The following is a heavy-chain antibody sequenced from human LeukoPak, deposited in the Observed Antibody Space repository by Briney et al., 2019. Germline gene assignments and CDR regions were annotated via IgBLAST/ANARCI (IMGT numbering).Heavy chain of an antibody. D-gene: IGHD5-18*01. Sequence: SVKVSCKASGGTFSSYAISWVRQAPGQGLEWMGGIIPIFGTANYAQKFQGRVTITADESTSTAYMELSSLRSEDTAVYYCELRRGYSYGYGYWGQGTLVAVSS. CDR3: ELRRGYSYGYGY. CDR2: IIPIFGTA. J-gene: IGHJ4*02. V-gene: IGHV1-69*13. CDR1: GGTFSSYA.